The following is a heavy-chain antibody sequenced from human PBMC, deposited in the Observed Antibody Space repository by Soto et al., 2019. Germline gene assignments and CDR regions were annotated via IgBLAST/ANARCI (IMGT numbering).Heavy chain of an antibody. CDR1: GGSISGYH. D-gene: IGHD3-22*01. CDR2: FHNSGST. Sequence: SETLSLTCSISGGSISGYHWNWIRQTPGKGVEWIGYFHNSGSTNYSSSLKSRVTISVDMSEKQFSLKLSSVTAADTAVYYCARTNYFESSGPFDYWGPGTLVTVSS. V-gene: IGHV4-59*12. J-gene: IGHJ4*02. CDR3: ARTNYFESSGPFDY.